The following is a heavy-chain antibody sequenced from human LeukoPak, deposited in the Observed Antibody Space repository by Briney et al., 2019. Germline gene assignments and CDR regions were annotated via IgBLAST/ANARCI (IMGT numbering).Heavy chain of an antibody. V-gene: IGHV3-21*01. CDR3: ARSLIAAAGTFDY. J-gene: IGHJ4*02. CDR1: GFTFSSYS. D-gene: IGHD6-13*01. Sequence: PGGSLRLSCAASGFTFSSYSMNWVRQAPGKGLEWVSSISSSSSYIYYADSVKGRFTISRDNAKNSLYLQMNSLRAEDTAVYYCARSLIAAAGTFDYWGQGTLVTVSS. CDR2: ISSSSSYI.